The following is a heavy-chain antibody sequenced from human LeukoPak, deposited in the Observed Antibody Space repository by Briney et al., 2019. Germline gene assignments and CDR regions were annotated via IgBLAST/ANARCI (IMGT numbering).Heavy chain of an antibody. CDR1: GGSISSYY. J-gene: IGHJ5*02. CDR2: IYYSGST. D-gene: IGHD4-17*01. CDR3: ARDGDGDSLT. V-gene: IGHV4-59*01. Sequence: SETLSLTCTVSGGSISSYYWSWIRQPPGKGLEWIGYIYYSGSTNYNPSLKSRVTISVDTSKNQFSLKLSSVTAADTAVYYCARDGDGDSLTWGQGTLVTVSS.